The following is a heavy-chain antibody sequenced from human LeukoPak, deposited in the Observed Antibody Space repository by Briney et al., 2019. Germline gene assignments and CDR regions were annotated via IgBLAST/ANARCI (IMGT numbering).Heavy chain of an antibody. Sequence: SETLSLTCAVYGGSFSGYYWSWIRQPPGKGLEWIGEINHSGSTNYNPSLKSRVTISVDTSKNQFSLKLSSVTAEDTAVYYCARSLLGSSGWYYYYGMDVWGQGTTVTVSS. J-gene: IGHJ6*02. V-gene: IGHV4-34*01. CDR1: GGSFSGYY. CDR3: ARSLLGSSGWYYYYGMDV. D-gene: IGHD6-19*01. CDR2: INHSGST.